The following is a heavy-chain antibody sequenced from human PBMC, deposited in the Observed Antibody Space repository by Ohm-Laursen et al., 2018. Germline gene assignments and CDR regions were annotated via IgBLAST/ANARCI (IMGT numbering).Heavy chain of an antibody. Sequence: GASVKVSCKASGYTFTGYYMHWVRQAPGQGLEWMGWINPNSGGTNYAQKFQGRVTMTRDTSISTAYMELSRLRSDDTAVYYCARDGLPIKRYSSGWYLGYWGQGTLVTVSS. CDR2: INPNSGGT. J-gene: IGHJ4*02. V-gene: IGHV1-2*02. D-gene: IGHD6-19*01. CDR3: ARDGLPIKRYSSGWYLGY. CDR1: GYTFTGYY.